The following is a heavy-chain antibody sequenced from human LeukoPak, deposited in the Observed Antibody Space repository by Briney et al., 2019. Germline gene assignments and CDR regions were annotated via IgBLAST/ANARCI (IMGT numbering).Heavy chain of an antibody. D-gene: IGHD2-15*01. CDR1: GFTFSSYG. Sequence: PGGSLRLSCAASGFTFSSYGMHWVRQAPGKGLEWVAVISYDGNNKYYTDSVKGRFAISRDNSKNTLYLQMNSLRPEDTAVYYCVRDYCSGGRCYSAYWGQGTLVTFSS. CDR3: VRDYCSGGRCYSAY. CDR2: ISYDGNNK. J-gene: IGHJ4*02. V-gene: IGHV3-30*03.